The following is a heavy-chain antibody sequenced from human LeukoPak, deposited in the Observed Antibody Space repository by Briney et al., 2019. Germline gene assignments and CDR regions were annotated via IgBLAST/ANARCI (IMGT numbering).Heavy chain of an antibody. CDR2: IKSKTDGGTT. J-gene: IGHJ4*02. CDR1: GFTFSNAW. CDR3: TTDIRPYYYDSSGYYGTGD. D-gene: IGHD3-22*01. V-gene: IGHV3-15*01. Sequence: GGSLRLSCAASGFTFSNAWMSRVRQAPGKGLEWVGRIKSKTDGGTTDYAAPVKGRFTISRDDSKNTLYLQMNSLKTEDTAVYYCTTDIRPYYYDSSGYYGTGDWGQGTLVTVSS.